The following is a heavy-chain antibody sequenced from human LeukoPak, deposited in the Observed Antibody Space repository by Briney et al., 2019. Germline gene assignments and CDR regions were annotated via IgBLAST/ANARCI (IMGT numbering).Heavy chain of an antibody. CDR3: ARDRYYYDSSGYRQWYFDL. V-gene: IGHV3-30-3*01. Sequence: PGRSLRLSCAASGFTFSSYAMHWVRQAPGKGLEWVAVISYDGSNEYYADSVKGRFTISRDNAKNSLYLQMNSLRAEDTAVYYCARDRYYYDSSGYRQWYFDLWGRGTLVTVSS. CDR2: ISYDGSNE. CDR1: GFTFSSYA. J-gene: IGHJ2*01. D-gene: IGHD3-22*01.